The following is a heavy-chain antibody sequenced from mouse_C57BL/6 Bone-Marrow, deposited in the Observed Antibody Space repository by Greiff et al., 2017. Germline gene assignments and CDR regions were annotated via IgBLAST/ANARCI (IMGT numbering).Heavy chain of an antibody. V-gene: IGHV3-6*01. CDR3: ARDPPYYYGSRYYFDY. J-gene: IGHJ2*01. CDR2: ISYDGSN. CDR1: GYSITSGYY. Sequence: EVQLQESGPGLVKPSQSLSLTCSVTGYSITSGYYWNWIRQFPGNKLEWMGYISYDGSNNYNPSLKNRISITRDTSKNQFFLKLNSVTTEDTATYYCARDPPYYYGSRYYFDYWGQGTTLTVSS. D-gene: IGHD1-1*01.